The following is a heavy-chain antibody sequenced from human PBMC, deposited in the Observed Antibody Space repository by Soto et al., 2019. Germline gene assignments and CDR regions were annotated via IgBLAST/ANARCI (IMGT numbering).Heavy chain of an antibody. V-gene: IGHV3-23*01. Sequence: EVQLLESGGGLVQPGGSLRLSCAASGFTFSSYAMNWVRQAPGKGPEWVSGFSGGGGGTYYADSVKGRFTISRDNSKNTWYLQLNSLRAEDTAVYYCAKGRVVAGVTFFDYWGQGTLVTVSS. CDR2: FSGGGGGT. CDR3: AKGRVVAGVTFFDY. D-gene: IGHD6-19*01. J-gene: IGHJ4*02. CDR1: GFTFSSYA.